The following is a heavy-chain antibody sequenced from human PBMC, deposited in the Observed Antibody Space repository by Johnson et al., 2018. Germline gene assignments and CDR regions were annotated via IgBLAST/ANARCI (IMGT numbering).Heavy chain of an antibody. J-gene: IGHJ4*02. CDR3: AKSRVRLSIIGELDS. CDR2: ISRNGGRL. Sequence: VQLEESGGGLLQPGRSLRLSCAASGFIFDDYSLHWVRQAPGKGLEWVSGISRNGGRLGYADSVKGRFTISRDTAKNSLYLQMNRLRPEDTALYYCAKSRVRLSIIGELDSWGQGCLV. CDR1: GFIFDDYS. D-gene: IGHD3-10*01. V-gene: IGHV3-9*01.